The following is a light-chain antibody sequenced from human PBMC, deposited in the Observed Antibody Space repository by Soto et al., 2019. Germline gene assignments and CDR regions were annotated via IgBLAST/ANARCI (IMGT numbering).Light chain of an antibody. CDR2: AAS. CDR3: QQLNTFLPT. V-gene: IGKV1-9*01. CDR1: QDISNY. J-gene: IGKJ4*01. Sequence: IQLTHSPSSLSASVCDRVTITFRASQDISNYLAWYQQKPGKAPNLLIYAASTLQSGVPSRFSGSGSGTDFTLTISSLQPEDSATYYCQQLNTFLPTFGGGTKV.